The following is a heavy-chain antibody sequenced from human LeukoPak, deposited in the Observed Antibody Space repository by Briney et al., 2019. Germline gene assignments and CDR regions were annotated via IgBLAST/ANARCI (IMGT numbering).Heavy chain of an antibody. CDR3: ARGGAPNGGIAVAGDPYYYYYYMVV. CDR2: ISGSSSYI. D-gene: IGHD6-13*01. Sequence: GGSLRLSCAASGFTFSSYSMNWVRQAPGKGLEWVSSISGSSSYIYYADSVKGRFTISRDNAKNSLYLQMNSLRAEDTAVYYCARGGAPNGGIAVAGDPYYYYYYMVVWGKGTTVTVSS. J-gene: IGHJ6*03. V-gene: IGHV3-21*01. CDR1: GFTFSSYS.